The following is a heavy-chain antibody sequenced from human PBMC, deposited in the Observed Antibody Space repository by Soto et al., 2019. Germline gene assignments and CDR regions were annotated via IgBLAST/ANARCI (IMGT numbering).Heavy chain of an antibody. D-gene: IGHD3-9*01. V-gene: IGHV1-46*01. CDR2: INPSGGST. CDR1: GYTFTSYY. Sequence: GASVKVSCKASGYTFTSYYMHWVRQAPGQGLEWMGIINPSGGSTSYAQKFQGRVTMTRDTSTSTVYMELSSLRSEDTAVYYCARGNVVRYFDWFASNWFDPWGQGTPVTVSS. J-gene: IGHJ5*02. CDR3: ARGNVVRYFDWFASNWFDP.